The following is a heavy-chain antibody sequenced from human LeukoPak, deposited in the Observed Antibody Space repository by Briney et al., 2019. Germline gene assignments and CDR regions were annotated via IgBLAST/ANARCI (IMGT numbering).Heavy chain of an antibody. Sequence: GGSLRLSCAASGFTFSGYSMNWVRQAPGKGLEWVSHITASGTAMFYADSVKGRFTISRDNAKNSLYLQMNSLRDEDTAVYYCARTVAFDIWGQGTMVTVSS. J-gene: IGHJ3*02. CDR1: GFTFSGYS. V-gene: IGHV3-48*02. CDR2: ITASGTAM. CDR3: ARTVAFDI.